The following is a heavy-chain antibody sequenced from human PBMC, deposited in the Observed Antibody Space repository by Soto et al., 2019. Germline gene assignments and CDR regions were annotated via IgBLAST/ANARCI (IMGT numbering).Heavy chain of an antibody. D-gene: IGHD3-22*01. V-gene: IGHV1-69*01. J-gene: IGHJ6*02. Sequence: QVQLVQSGVEVKKPGSSVKVSCKAYGGNFSSYAINWVRQAPRQELEWLGGIIPIFGTATYAQKFQGRVTITACESTSPAYMELSSLRSEDTAVYYCAGSPKVGYYVPRDYYGMDVWGQGTTVTVSS. CDR1: GGNFSSYA. CDR3: AGSPKVGYYVPRDYYGMDV. CDR2: IIPIFGTA.